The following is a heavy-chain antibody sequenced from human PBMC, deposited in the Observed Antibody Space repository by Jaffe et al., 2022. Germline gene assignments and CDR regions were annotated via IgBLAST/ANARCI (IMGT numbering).Heavy chain of an antibody. V-gene: IGHV3-7*05. CDR3: ARVFGTGGIFYFDY. CDR2: IKQDGSEK. CDR1: GFTFSIYW. J-gene: IGHJ4*02. D-gene: IGHD3-16*01. Sequence: EVQLVESGGDLVQPGGSLRLSCAASGFTFSIYWMAWVRQAPGKGVEWVANIKQDGSEKYYVDSVKGRFTISRDNAKNSLCLQMNSLRVEDTAVYYCARVFGTGGIFYFDYWGQGTLVTVSS.